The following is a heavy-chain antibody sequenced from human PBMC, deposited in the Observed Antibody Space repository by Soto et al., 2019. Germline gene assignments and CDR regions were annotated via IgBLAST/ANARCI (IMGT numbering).Heavy chain of an antibody. CDR2: INPSGGST. CDR3: ARDRPVPYYDFWSGPSYYYYYGMDV. V-gene: IGHV1-46*01. D-gene: IGHD3-3*01. J-gene: IGHJ6*02. Sequence: ASVKVSCKASGYTFTSYYMHWVRQAPGQGLEWMGIINPSGGSTSYAQKFQGRVTVTRDTSTSTVYMELSSLRSEDTAVYYCARDRPVPYYDFWSGPSYYYYYGMDVWGQGTTVTVSS. CDR1: GYTFTSYY.